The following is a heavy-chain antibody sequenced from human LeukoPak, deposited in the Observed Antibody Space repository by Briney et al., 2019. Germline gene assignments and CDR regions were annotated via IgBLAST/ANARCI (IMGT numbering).Heavy chain of an antibody. CDR2: ISGSGGST. Sequence: GGSLRLSCAASGFTFSSYAMSWVRQAPGKGLEWVSAISGSGGSTYYADSVKGRFSISRDNSKNTLYLQMNSLRAEDTDVYYCAKDWVAVAGSTNWFDPWGQGTLVTVSS. CDR1: GFTFSSYA. D-gene: IGHD6-19*01. V-gene: IGHV3-23*01. CDR3: AKDWVAVAGSTNWFDP. J-gene: IGHJ5*02.